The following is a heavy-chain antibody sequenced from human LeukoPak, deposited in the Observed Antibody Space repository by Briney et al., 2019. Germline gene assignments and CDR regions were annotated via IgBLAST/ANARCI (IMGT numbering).Heavy chain of an antibody. V-gene: IGHV4-4*07. D-gene: IGHD3-10*01. CDR3: ARAPSETYYYGSGSPYYYYGMDV. CDR1: GGSISSYY. Sequence: SETLSLTCTVSGGSISSYYWSWIRQPAGKGLEWIGRIYTSGSTNYNPSLKSRVTMSVDTSKNQFSLKLSSVTAADTAVYYCARAPSETYYYGSGSPYYYYGMDVWGQGTTVTVSS. CDR2: IYTSGST. J-gene: IGHJ6*02.